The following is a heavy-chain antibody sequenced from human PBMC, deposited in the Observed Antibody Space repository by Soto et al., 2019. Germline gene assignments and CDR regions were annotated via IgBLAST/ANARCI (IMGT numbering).Heavy chain of an antibody. CDR3: ASINGDYVNSWFDA. CDR1: GGSISSCGYH. Sequence: QVQLQESGPGLVKPSQTLSLTCTVSGGSISSCGYHWSWIRQHTGKGLEWIVHIYYSGITNYNPSLRSRIIISVDPSKKHSYMKVSSVNAADPAVYYCASINGDYVNSWFDAWGQGTLVTVS. V-gene: IGHV4-31*03. J-gene: IGHJ5*02. D-gene: IGHD4-17*01. CDR2: IYYSGIT.